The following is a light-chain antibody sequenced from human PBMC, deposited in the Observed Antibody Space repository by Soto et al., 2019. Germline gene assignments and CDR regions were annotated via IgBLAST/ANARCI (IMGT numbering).Light chain of an antibody. V-gene: IGKV3-20*01. J-gene: IGKJ5*01. Sequence: EIVLTQSPATLSLSPWERATLSCRASQSVSSSYLAWYQQKPGQAPRLLIYGASSRATGIPDRFSGSGSGTDFTLTISRLEPEDFAVYYCQQYGSSITFGQGTRLEIK. CDR2: GAS. CDR1: QSVSSSY. CDR3: QQYGSSIT.